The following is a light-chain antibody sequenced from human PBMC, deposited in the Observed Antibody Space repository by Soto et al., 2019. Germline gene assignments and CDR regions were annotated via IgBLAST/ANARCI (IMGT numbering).Light chain of an antibody. J-gene: IGKJ1*01. CDR3: QQSTNWPHT. CDR2: GAF. CDR1: QSIGSN. Sequence: EIVMTQSPATLSVSPGERATLSCRASQSIGSNLAWYQQKPGQAPRLLIYGAFTRATGIPARFSGSGSGTEFTLTINSLQSEDFAVYYCQQSTNWPHTFGQGTNVEI. V-gene: IGKV3-15*01.